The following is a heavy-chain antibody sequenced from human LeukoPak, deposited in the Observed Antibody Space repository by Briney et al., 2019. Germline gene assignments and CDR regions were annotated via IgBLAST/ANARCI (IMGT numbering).Heavy chain of an antibody. V-gene: IGHV3-7*03. D-gene: IGHD4-11*01. J-gene: IGHJ4*02. CDR1: GFTFSSYW. Sequence: GGSLRLSCAASGFTFSSYWMNWARQAPGKGLEWVASINHNGNVNYYVDSVKGRFTISRDNAKNSLYLQMSSLRAEDTGIYYCAKGGHYSFFDYWGQGTLVTVSS. CDR3: AKGGHYSFFDY. CDR2: INHNGNVN.